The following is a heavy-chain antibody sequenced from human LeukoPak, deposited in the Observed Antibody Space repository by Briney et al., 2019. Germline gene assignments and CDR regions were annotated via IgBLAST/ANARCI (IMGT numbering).Heavy chain of an antibody. Sequence: SETLSLTCTVSGGSISSYYWSWIRQPPGKGLEWIGYIYYSGSTNYNPSLKSRVTISVDTSKNQFSLKLSSVTAADTAVYYCARGRKGGGSAKYYFDYWGQGTLVTVSS. D-gene: IGHD2-15*01. CDR3: ARGRKGGGSAKYYFDY. J-gene: IGHJ4*02. CDR2: IYYSGST. CDR1: GGSISSYY. V-gene: IGHV4-59*01.